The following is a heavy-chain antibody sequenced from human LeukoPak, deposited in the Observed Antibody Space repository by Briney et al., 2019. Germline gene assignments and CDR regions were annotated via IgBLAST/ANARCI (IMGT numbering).Heavy chain of an antibody. CDR2: IKQDGSEK. D-gene: IGHD2-15*01. J-gene: IGHJ4*02. V-gene: IGHV3-7*01. Sequence: PGGSLRLSCAASGFTFSSYWMSWVRQAPGKGLEWVANIKQDGSEKYYVDSVKGRFTIFRDNAKNSLYLQMNSLRAEDTAVYYCAGHQEVVLDDPAGYWGQGTLVTVSS. CDR3: AGHQEVVLDDPAGY. CDR1: GFTFSSYW.